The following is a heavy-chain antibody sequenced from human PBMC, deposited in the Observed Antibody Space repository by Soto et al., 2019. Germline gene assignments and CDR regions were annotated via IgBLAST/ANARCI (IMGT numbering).Heavy chain of an antibody. Sequence: GSSVKVSCKASGYTFTGHYIHWVRQAPGQGLEWLGWISPNSGGTKYAHKFLDRVTMTRDTSIGAAYMELSRLRSDDTAIYYCAATLDWGSYDFGGYPSWGQGTLVTVSS. CDR2: ISPNSGGT. CDR3: AATLDWGSYDFGGYPS. J-gene: IGHJ4*02. CDR1: GYTFTGHY. D-gene: IGHD3-22*01. V-gene: IGHV1-2*02.